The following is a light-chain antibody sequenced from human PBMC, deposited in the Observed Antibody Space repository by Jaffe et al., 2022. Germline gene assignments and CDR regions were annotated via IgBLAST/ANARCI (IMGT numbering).Light chain of an antibody. CDR3: FSYGGSYASSIF. CDR2: DVN. J-gene: IGLJ2*01. CDR1: SSNVGGYNY. Sequence: QSALTQPRSVSGSPGQSVTISCTGTSSNVGGYNYVSWYQQHPGKAPKLMIYDVNKRPSGVPDRFSGSKSGNTASLTISGLQAEDEADYFCFSYGGSYASSIFFGGGTRLTVL. V-gene: IGLV2-11*01.